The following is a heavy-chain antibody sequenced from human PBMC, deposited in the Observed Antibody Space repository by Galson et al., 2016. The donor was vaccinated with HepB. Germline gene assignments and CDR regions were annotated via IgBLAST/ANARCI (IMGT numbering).Heavy chain of an antibody. D-gene: IGHD2-2*01. Sequence: SLRLSCAASGFAFNTYAMNWVRQAPGKGLEFVSTINSGGGTIDYADSVKGRVTISRDNSKNMLYLQMKSLRIEDTAVYHCVKLGCSSSRCYGNFWGRGTPVTVSS. CDR1: GFAFNTYA. V-gene: IGHV3-64D*06. J-gene: IGHJ4*02. CDR3: VKLGCSSSRCYGNF. CDR2: INSGGGTI.